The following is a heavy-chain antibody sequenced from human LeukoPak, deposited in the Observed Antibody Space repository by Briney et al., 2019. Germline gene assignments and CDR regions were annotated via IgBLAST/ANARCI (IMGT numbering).Heavy chain of an antibody. CDR3: ARDPHIVVVTADYYGMDV. V-gene: IGHV1-69*04. D-gene: IGHD2-21*02. J-gene: IGHJ6*02. Sequence: GASVKVSCKASGGTFSSYAISWVRQAPGQGLEWMGRIIPIFGIANYAQKFQGRVTITADKSTSTAYMELSSLRSEDTAVYYCARDPHIVVVTADYYGMDVWGQGTTVNVSS. CDR1: GGTFSSYA. CDR2: IIPIFGIA.